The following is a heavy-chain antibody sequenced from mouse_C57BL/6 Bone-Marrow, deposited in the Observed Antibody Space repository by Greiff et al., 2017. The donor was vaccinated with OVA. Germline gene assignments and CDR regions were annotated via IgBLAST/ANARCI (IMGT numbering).Heavy chain of an antibody. CDR1: GFNITDDY. CDR3: AYYRCWDWYFGE. Sequence: EVQLVESGAELVRPGASVKLSCTASGFNITDDYMHWVKQRPEQGLEWIGWIDPDNGDTKYAPKFQGKATMTADTSSNTAYLQLSSLTSEDTAVYYCAYYRCWDWYFGEWGTGTTVTVSA. D-gene: IGHD2-10*01. V-gene: IGHV14-4*01. CDR2: IDPDNGDT. J-gene: IGHJ1*03.